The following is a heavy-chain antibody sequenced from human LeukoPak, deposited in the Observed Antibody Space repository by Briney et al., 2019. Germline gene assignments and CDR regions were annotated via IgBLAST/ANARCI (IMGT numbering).Heavy chain of an antibody. V-gene: IGHV3-48*03. D-gene: IGHD6-19*01. CDR3: ARDRASSSGWYYNY. CDR2: ISSSGSTI. Sequence: GGSLRLSCAASGFTFSSYEMNWVRQAPGKGLEWVSYISSSGSTIYYADSVKGRFTISRDNAKNSLYLQMNSLRAEDTAVYYCARDRASSSGWYYNYWGQGTLVTVSS. CDR1: GFTFSSYE. J-gene: IGHJ4*02.